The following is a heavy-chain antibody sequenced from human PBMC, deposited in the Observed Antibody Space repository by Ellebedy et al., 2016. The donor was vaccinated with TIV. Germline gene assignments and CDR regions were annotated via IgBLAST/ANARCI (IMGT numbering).Heavy chain of an antibody. CDR2: ISGSGTTI. CDR1: GFTFNDYY. D-gene: IGHD3-16*01. J-gene: IGHJ4*02. CDR3: ARFGGRHSDYEPFDY. Sequence: GGSLRLXCTASGFTFNDYYMAWIRQAPGKGLKWVSYISGSGTTIYYEDSVMGRFTVSRDSTKNSLYLDMNSLTADDTAVYYCARFGGRHSDYEPFDYWGQGTLVTVSS. V-gene: IGHV3-11*01.